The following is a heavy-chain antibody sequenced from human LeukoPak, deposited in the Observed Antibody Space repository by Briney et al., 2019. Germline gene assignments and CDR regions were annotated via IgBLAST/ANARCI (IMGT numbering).Heavy chain of an antibody. CDR2: IKQDGSEK. V-gene: IGHV3-7*01. CDR3: ASNSYDSSGYYYS. D-gene: IGHD3-22*01. CDR1: GFTFSSYW. Sequence: PGGSLRLSCAASGFTFSSYWMSWVRQAPGKGLEWVANIKQDGSEKYYVDSVKGRFTISRDNAKNSLYLQMNSLRAEDTAVYYCASNSYDSSGYYYSWGLGTLVTVSS. J-gene: IGHJ4*02.